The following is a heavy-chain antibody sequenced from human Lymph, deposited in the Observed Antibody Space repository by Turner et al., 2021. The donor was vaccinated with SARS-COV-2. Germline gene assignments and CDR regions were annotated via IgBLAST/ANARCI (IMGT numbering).Heavy chain of an antibody. V-gene: IGHV1-24*01. D-gene: IGHD6-19*01. CDR2: FDPEDGKT. Sequence: QVQLLESGAEVKKRGAPVKVSCKVPGYTLTELSMHRVRQAPGKGLEWTGSFDPEDGKTIYAQKFQGRVTMTEDTSTDTAYMELSSLRSEDTAVYYCATVRSSGWPHYYYYTMDVWGQGTTVTVSS. CDR1: GYTLTELS. J-gene: IGHJ6*02. CDR3: ATVRSSGWPHYYYYTMDV.